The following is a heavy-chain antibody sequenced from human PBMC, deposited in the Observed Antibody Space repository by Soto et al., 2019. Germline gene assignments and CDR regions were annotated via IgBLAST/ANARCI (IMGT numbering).Heavy chain of an antibody. V-gene: IGHV4-39*01. CDR3: ARLSIAAPPDY. J-gene: IGHJ4*02. D-gene: IGHD6-6*01. CDR1: GGSISSSSYY. CDR2: IYYSGST. Sequence: QLLESGPGLVKPSETLSLTCTVSGGSISSSSYYWGWIRQPPGKGLEWIGSIYYSGSTYYNPSLKSRVTISVDTSKNQFSLKLSSVTAADTAVYYCARLSIAAPPDYWGQGTLVTVSS.